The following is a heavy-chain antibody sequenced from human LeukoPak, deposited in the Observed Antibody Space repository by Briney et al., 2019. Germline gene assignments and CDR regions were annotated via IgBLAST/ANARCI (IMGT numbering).Heavy chain of an antibody. D-gene: IGHD2-15*01. V-gene: IGHV3-23*01. CDR2: ISGSGGST. J-gene: IGHJ5*02. CDR1: GFTFSSYA. Sequence: PGGSLRLSCAASGFTFSSYAMSWVRQAPGKGLEWVSAISGSGGSTYYADSVKGRFSISRDNSKNTLCLQMNSLRADDTAVYYCARGIVLVEAATRWFDPWGQGTLVTVSS. CDR3: ARGIVLVEAATRWFDP.